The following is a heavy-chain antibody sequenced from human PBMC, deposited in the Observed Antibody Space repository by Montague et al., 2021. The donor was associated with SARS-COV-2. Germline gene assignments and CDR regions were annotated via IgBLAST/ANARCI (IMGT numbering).Heavy chain of an antibody. CDR1: RLAFNGYA. D-gene: IGHD1-26*01. CDR2: ISHDESNH. J-gene: IGHJ4*01. Sequence: SLRLSCAASRLAFNGYAMHWVRQAPGKGLERLTFISHDESNHRYADSVKGRFTISRDNSKNTLCLQMDSLRPEDTAVYYCAREGYRSGSFYIDYWGQGTLVTVSS. CDR3: AREGYRSGSFYIDY. V-gene: IGHV3-30*04.